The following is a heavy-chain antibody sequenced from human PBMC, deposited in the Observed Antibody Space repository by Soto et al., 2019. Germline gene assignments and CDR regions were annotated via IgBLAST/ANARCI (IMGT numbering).Heavy chain of an antibody. V-gene: IGHV1-46*01. CDR2: FNPSGGSR. J-gene: IGHJ6*02. Sequence: ASVKVSCKASGYTFTSYYIHWVRQAPGQGLEWMGIFNPSGGSRTYAQKFQGRVTMTRDTSTSTVYLELSSLRSEDTAVYYCARPAPAAGPEYYGLDVWGQGTTVTVSS. D-gene: IGHD6-13*01. CDR3: ARPAPAAGPEYYGLDV. CDR1: GYTFTSYY.